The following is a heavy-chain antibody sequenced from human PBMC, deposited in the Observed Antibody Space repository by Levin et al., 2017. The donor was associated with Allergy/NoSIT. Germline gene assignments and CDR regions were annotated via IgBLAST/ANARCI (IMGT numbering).Heavy chain of an antibody. Sequence: PGGSLRLSCAASGFTFSNYSMNWVRQAPGKGLEWVSSISSSSSYIYYADSVKGRFTISRDNAKNSLYLQMNSLRAEDTAVYYCARVFGYSSGWYYPDYWGQGTLVTVSS. V-gene: IGHV3-21*01. J-gene: IGHJ4*02. CDR3: ARVFGYSSGWYYPDY. D-gene: IGHD6-19*01. CDR2: ISSSSSYI. CDR1: GFTFSNYS.